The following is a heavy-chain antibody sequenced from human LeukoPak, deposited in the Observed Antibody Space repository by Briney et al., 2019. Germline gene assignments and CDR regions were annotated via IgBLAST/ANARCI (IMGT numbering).Heavy chain of an antibody. CDR1: GYTFATYW. Sequence: GESLRISCKASGYTFATYWIAWVRQMPGKGLEWMGIIYPGDSDTRYSPPFQGHVTISADRSISTAYLQWSSLRASDTAMYYCARTGAAGMYNWLDPWGQGTLVTVSS. J-gene: IGHJ5*02. D-gene: IGHD6-13*01. CDR2: IYPGDSDT. CDR3: ARTGAAGMYNWLDP. V-gene: IGHV5-51*01.